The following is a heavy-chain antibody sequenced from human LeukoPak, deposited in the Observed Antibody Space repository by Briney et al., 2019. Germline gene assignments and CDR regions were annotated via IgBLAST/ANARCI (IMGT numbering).Heavy chain of an antibody. CDR1: GGSISGYY. V-gene: IGHV4-59*08. J-gene: IGHJ4*02. CDR2: IYYSGST. Sequence: SETLSLTCTVSGGSISGYYWNWVRQPPGKGLEWVGYIYYSGSTKYNPSLKSRVTISVDTSKNQFSLKLSSVTAADTAVYYCARRGYASSWSFDYWGQGTLVTVSS. CDR3: ARRGYASSWSFDY. D-gene: IGHD6-13*01.